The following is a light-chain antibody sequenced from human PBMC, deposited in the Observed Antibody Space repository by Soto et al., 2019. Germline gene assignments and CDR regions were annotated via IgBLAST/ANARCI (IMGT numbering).Light chain of an antibody. CDR2: GAS. V-gene: IGKV3-20*01. J-gene: IGKJ3*01. Sequence: DIVLTHSPGTLSLSPGERATLSCRASQSVSSSYLAWYQQKPGQAPRLLIYGASSRATGIPDRCSGRGSGSDFTRTISRLEPEDFAVYYCPQYGSSPLFTFGPGTKVDIK. CDR1: QSVSSSY. CDR3: PQYGSSPLFT.